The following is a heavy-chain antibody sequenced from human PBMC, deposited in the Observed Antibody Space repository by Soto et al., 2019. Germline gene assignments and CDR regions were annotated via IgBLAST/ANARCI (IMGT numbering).Heavy chain of an antibody. CDR2: IYYSGST. CDR1: GGSISSDY. V-gene: IGHV4-59*01. CDR3: ARTVIGGFDY. J-gene: IGHJ4*02. Sequence: SETLSLTCTVSGGSISSDYWSWIRQPPWKGLEWIAYIYYSGSTNYNPSLKSRVAISGDTSKNQFSLKLSSVTAADTAVYYCARTVIGGFDYWGQGTLVTVSS. D-gene: IGHD3-16*02.